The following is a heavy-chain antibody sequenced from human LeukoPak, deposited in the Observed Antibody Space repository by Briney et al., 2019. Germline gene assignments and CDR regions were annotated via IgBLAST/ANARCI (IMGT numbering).Heavy chain of an antibody. CDR2: ISYDGSNK. Sequence: GGSLRLSCAASGFTFSSYGMHWVRQAPGKGLEWVTVISYDGSNKYYADSVKGRFTISRDNSKNTLYLQMNSLRAEDTAVYYCAREPGYSNWFDPWGQGTLVTVSS. V-gene: IGHV3-30*03. CDR1: GFTFSSYG. D-gene: IGHD6-13*01. J-gene: IGHJ5*02. CDR3: AREPGYSNWFDP.